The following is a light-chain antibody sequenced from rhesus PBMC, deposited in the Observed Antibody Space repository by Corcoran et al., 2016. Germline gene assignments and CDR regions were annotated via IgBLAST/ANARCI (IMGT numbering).Light chain of an antibody. CDR1: QSVGSY. J-gene: IGKJ1*01. Sequence: ETVVTQSPATLSLSPGERATLSCRASQSVGSYLAWYQQKPGQAPRLLIYGTSSRATGIPDRFSGSGFGTDFTLTISSLEPEDVGGYYCQQSSNLWTFGQGTKVEIK. CDR2: GTS. V-gene: IGKV3-24*04. CDR3: QQSSNLWT.